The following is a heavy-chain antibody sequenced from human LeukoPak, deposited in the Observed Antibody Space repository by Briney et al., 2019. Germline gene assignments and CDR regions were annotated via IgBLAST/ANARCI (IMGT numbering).Heavy chain of an antibody. V-gene: IGHV3-30*18. D-gene: IGHD1-26*01. Sequence: PGGSLRLSCAASGFTFSSYGMHWVGQAPGKGLEGVAVISYDGSNKYYADSVKGRSTISRDNYKNTLYLQMNSLRAEDTAVYYCAKDGIVGAARGAFDIWGQGTMVTVSS. CDR3: AKDGIVGAARGAFDI. CDR1: GFTFSSYG. CDR2: ISYDGSNK. J-gene: IGHJ3*02.